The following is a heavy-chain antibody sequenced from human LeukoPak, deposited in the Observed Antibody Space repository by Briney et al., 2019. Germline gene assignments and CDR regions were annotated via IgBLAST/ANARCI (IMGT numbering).Heavy chain of an antibody. D-gene: IGHD5-24*01. V-gene: IGHV3-23*01. CDR1: GFTFSNYA. Sequence: GGSLRLSCAASGFTFSNYAMSWVRQAPGKGLEWVSTIGGGGTITYSADSVKGRFTISRDNAKNSLYLQMNSLSAEDTAVYYCASSNGCLDYWGQGTLVTVSS. CDR3: ASSNGCLDY. J-gene: IGHJ4*02. CDR2: IGGGGTIT.